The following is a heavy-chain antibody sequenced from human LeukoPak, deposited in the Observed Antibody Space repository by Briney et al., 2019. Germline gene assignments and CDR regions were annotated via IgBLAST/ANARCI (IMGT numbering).Heavy chain of an antibody. Sequence: PSETLSLTCTVSGGSISSGSYYWSWIRQPAGKGLEWIGRIYTSGSTNYNPSLKSRVTIPVDTSKNQFSLKLSSVTAADTAVYYCARDRMATLWYYYMDVWGKGTTVTVSS. J-gene: IGHJ6*03. D-gene: IGHD5-24*01. CDR3: ARDRMATLWYYYMDV. V-gene: IGHV4-61*02. CDR1: GGSISSGSYY. CDR2: IYTSGST.